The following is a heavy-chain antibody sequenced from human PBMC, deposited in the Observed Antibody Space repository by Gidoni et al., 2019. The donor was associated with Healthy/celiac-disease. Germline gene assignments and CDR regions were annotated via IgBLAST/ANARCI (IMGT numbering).Heavy chain of an antibody. CDR2: INHSGST. J-gene: IGHJ5*02. D-gene: IGHD3-3*01. CDR1: GGSFSGYY. CDR3: AREGGKDITIFGVVATNWFDP. Sequence: QVQLQQWGAGLLKPSETLSLTCAVYGGSFSGYYWSWIRQPPGKGLEWIGEINHSGSTNYNPSLGSRVTISVDTSKNQFSLKLSSVTAADTAVYYCAREGGKDITIFGVVATNWFDPWGQGTLVTVSS. V-gene: IGHV4-34*01.